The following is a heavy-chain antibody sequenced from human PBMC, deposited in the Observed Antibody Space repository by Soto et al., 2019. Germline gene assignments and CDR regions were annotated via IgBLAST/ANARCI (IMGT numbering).Heavy chain of an antibody. J-gene: IGHJ6*02. CDR1: GDTLAELS. CDR3: ATPGAYGNYGGLYV. V-gene: IGHV1-24*01. CDR2: FDPEDGEP. Sequence: GASVKVSCKVSGDTLAELSMHWVRQAPGKGLEWVGGFDPEDGEPIYAQKFQGRVTMTDDTSTDTASMELSSLRSEDTAVYYCATPGAYGNYGGLYVWGQGTTVTVSS. D-gene: IGHD4-17*01.